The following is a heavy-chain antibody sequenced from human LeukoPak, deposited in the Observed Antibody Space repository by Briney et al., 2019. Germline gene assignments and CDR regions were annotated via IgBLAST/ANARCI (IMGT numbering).Heavy chain of an antibody. Sequence: SETLSLTCVVYGGSFSGYYWSWIRQPPGKGLEWIGEINHSGSTNYNPSLKSRVTISVDTSKNQFSLKLSSVTAADTAVYYCGTGTGYYFDYWGQGTLVTVSS. J-gene: IGHJ4*02. D-gene: IGHD1-1*01. V-gene: IGHV4-34*01. CDR2: INHSGST. CDR3: GTGTGYYFDY. CDR1: GGSFSGYY.